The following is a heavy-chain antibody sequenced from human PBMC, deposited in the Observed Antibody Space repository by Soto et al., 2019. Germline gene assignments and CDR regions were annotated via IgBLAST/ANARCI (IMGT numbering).Heavy chain of an antibody. CDR2: ISYDGSNK. D-gene: IGHD3-22*01. J-gene: IGHJ4*02. CDR1: GFTFSSYG. CDR3: AKGPYDSSGYFNFDY. Sequence: GGSLRLSCAASGFTFSSYGMHWVRQAPGKGLEWVAVISYDGSNKYYADSVKGRFTISRDNSKNTLYLQMNSLRAEDTAVYYCAKGPYDSSGYFNFDYWGQGTLVTVSS. V-gene: IGHV3-30*18.